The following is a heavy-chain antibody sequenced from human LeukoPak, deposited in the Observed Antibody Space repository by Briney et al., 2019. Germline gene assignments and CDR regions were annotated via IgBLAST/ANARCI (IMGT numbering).Heavy chain of an antibody. CDR1: GGSISSGGYY. D-gene: IGHD3-3*01. CDR3: ARFSDFWSGPGDWFDP. J-gene: IGHJ5*02. CDR2: IYHSGST. V-gene: IGHV4-30-2*01. Sequence: TPSETLSLTCTVSGGSISSGGYYWSWIRQPPGKGLEWIGYIYHSGSTYYNPSLKSRVTISVDRSKNQFSLKLSSVTAADTAVYYCARFSDFWSGPGDWFDPWGQGTLVTVSS.